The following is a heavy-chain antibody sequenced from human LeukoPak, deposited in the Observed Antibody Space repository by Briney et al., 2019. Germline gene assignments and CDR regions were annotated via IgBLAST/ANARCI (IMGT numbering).Heavy chain of an antibody. D-gene: IGHD3-22*01. J-gene: IGHJ4*02. CDR1: GFTFSSYS. CDR2: ISSGSDII. Sequence: PGGSLRLSCAASGFTFSSYSMNWVRQAPGKGLEWVSYISSGSDIIYYADSVKGRFTISRDNAKNSLYLQMNSLRVEDSAVYYCARGAFYYDSSGYYGGFWGQGTLVTVSS. CDR3: ARGAFYYDSSGYYGGF. V-gene: IGHV3-48*04.